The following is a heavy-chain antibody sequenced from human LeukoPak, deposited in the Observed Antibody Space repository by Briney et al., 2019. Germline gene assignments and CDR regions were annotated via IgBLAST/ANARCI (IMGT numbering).Heavy chain of an antibody. CDR1: GFTFSYYW. CDR3: ARGGAAVDY. CDR2: MSQDGSER. J-gene: IGHJ4*02. Sequence: PGGSLRLSCAASGFTFSYYWMDWVRQAPGKGLEWVANMSQDGSERYLVDSVKGRFTISRDNAKNSLYLQMNSLRAEDTAVYYCARGGAAVDYWGQGTLVTVSS. D-gene: IGHD6-13*01. V-gene: IGHV3-7*01.